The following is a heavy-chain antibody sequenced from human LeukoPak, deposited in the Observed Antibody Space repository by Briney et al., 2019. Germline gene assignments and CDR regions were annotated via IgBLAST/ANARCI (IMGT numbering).Heavy chain of an antibody. D-gene: IGHD3-22*01. CDR2: ILYDGDTR. J-gene: IGHJ4*02. Sequence: GGSLRLSCAASGFTFSSYSMNWVRQAPGKGLEWVAVILYDGDTRYYADYVKGRFSISRDTSKNTLFLQMNSLRPDDTGLYYCARDPRGPTTYDHSGRHTFDFWGQGTLVTVSS. CDR3: ARDPRGPTTYDHSGRHTFDF. CDR1: GFTFSSYS. V-gene: IGHV3-30*03.